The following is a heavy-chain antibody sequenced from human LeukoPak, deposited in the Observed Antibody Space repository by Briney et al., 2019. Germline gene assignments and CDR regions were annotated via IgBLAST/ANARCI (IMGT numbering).Heavy chain of an antibody. J-gene: IGHJ3*02. V-gene: IGHV1-46*01. CDR3: AREGEGGDMVRELSPFDI. CDR2: INPSGGST. CDR1: GYTFTSYY. D-gene: IGHD3-10*01. Sequence: ASVKVSCKASGYTFTSYYMHWVRQAPGQGLEWMGIINPSGGSTSYAQKFQGRVTMTRDMSTSTVYMELSSLRSEDTAVYYCAREGEGGDMVRELSPFDIWGQGTMVTVSS.